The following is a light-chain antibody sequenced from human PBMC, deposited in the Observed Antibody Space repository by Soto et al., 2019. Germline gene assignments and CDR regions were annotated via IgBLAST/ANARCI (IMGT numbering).Light chain of an antibody. CDR2: SSN. Sequence: QSVLTQPPSASGAPGQRVTISCSGSSSNIGTYTANWYQQLPGTAPRLLIYSSNQRPSRVPDRCSGSKSGTSASLAISGLQSDDEADYYCATWDDNLNGWVFGGGTKVTVL. J-gene: IGLJ3*02. V-gene: IGLV1-44*01. CDR1: SSNIGTYT. CDR3: ATWDDNLNGWV.